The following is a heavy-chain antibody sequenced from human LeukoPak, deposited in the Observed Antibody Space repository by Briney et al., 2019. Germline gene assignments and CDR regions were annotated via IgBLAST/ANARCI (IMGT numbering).Heavy chain of an antibody. Sequence: PSETLSLTCAVYGGSFSRYYWTWMRQTPGKGLEWIGKTTQSARTNYNPSLKSRVTISVDTSKNQFSLNVSSVTAADTAVYYCARGDGITAFYWGQGTLVTVSS. D-gene: IGHD1-14*01. CDR2: TTQSART. V-gene: IGHV4-34*01. CDR1: GGSFSRYY. CDR3: ARGDGITAFY. J-gene: IGHJ4*02.